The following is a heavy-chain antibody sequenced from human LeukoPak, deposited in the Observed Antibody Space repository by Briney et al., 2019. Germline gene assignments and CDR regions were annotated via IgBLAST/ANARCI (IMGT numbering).Heavy chain of an antibody. D-gene: IGHD3-3*01. CDR2: IYPGDSDT. J-gene: IGHJ6*03. CDR3: ARLVGVTIFGVVIHSPYYMDV. V-gene: IGHV5-51*01. Sequence: GESLKISCKGSGYSFTSYWIGWVRQMPGKGLEWMGIIYPGDSDTSYSPSFQGQVTISADKSISTAYLQWSSLKASDTAMYYCARLVGVTIFGVVIHSPYYMDVWGKGTTVTVSS. CDR1: GYSFTSYW.